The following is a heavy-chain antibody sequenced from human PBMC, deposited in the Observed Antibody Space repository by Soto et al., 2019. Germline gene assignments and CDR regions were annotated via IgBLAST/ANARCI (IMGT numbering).Heavy chain of an antibody. Sequence: GGSLRLSCAASGFTFSSYGMHWVRQAPGKGLEWVAVIWYDGSNKYYADSVKGRFTISRDNSKNTLYLQMNSLRAEDTAVYYCARAPGGYFDWSGSLNFDYWGQGTLVTVSS. CDR1: GFTFSSYG. V-gene: IGHV3-33*01. D-gene: IGHD3-9*01. CDR2: IWYDGSNK. J-gene: IGHJ4*02. CDR3: ARAPGGYFDWSGSLNFDY.